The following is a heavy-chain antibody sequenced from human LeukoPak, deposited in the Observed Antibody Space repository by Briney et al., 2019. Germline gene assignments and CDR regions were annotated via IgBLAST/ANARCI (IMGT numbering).Heavy chain of an antibody. CDR3: ARGKGAFSSD. Sequence: WASVKVSCKASGYTFTKYGICWVRQAPGQGLEWMGWINAYNGNTNFAQKFQGRVTMTTDTSTNTAYMELQSLTSDDTAVYFCARGKGAFSSDWGQGTLVTVSS. J-gene: IGHJ4*02. CDR1: GYTFTKYG. V-gene: IGHV1-18*01. CDR2: INAYNGNT. D-gene: IGHD6-6*01.